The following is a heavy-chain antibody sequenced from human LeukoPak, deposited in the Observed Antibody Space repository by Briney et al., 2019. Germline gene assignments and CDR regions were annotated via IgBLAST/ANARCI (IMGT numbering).Heavy chain of an antibody. CDR3: AKVGSGWPGYYFDY. J-gene: IGHJ4*02. CDR2: ISSNGGTT. D-gene: IGHD6-19*01. CDR1: GFTFSSYA. Sequence: GGSLRLSCAASGFTFSSYAMQWVRLSPGKGLEYVSGISSNGGTTSYADSVQGRFTISRDNSKNTLYLQMGSLRGEDMAVYYCAKVGSGWPGYYFDYWGQGTLVTVSS. V-gene: IGHV3-64*02.